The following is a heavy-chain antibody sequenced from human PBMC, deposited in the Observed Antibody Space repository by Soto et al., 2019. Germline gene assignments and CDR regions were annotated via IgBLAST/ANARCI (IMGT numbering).Heavy chain of an antibody. D-gene: IGHD3-10*01. CDR2: FISSCSTI. Sequence: GGSLSLSCAASGFTFSSYNMNWVRQAPGKGQEWVSFFISSCSTIYYADSVKGRFTISRDNAKNSLYLQMNSLRAEDTAVYYCAMPYYYGSGTITNYYYYYYMDVWGKGTTVTVSS. J-gene: IGHJ6*03. CDR3: AMPYYYGSGTITNYYYYYYMDV. V-gene: IGHV3-48*01. CDR1: GFTFSSYN.